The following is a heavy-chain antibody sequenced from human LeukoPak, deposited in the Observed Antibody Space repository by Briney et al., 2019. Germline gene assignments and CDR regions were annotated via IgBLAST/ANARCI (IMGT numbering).Heavy chain of an antibody. Sequence: PSETLSLTCTASGGSISSYYWSWIRQPPGKGLEWIGYIYYSGSTNYNPSLKSRVTISVDTSKNQFSLKLSSVTAADTAVYYCARDMSGSYYDFWSGYLFDPWGQGTLVTVSS. CDR1: GGSISSYY. J-gene: IGHJ5*02. D-gene: IGHD3-3*01. V-gene: IGHV4-59*01. CDR2: IYYSGST. CDR3: ARDMSGSYYDFWSGYLFDP.